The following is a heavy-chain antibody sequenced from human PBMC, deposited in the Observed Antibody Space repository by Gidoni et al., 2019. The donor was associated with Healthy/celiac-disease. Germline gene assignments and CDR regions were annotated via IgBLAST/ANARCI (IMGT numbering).Heavy chain of an antibody. Sequence: EVQLVESGGGLVKPGGSLRLSCAASGFTFSSYSMNWVRQAPGKGLEWVSSISSSSSYIYYADSVKGRFTISRDNAKNSLYLQMNSLRAEDTAVYYCATVDTAMGDAFDIWGQGTMVTVSS. V-gene: IGHV3-21*01. CDR2: ISSSSSYI. D-gene: IGHD5-18*01. J-gene: IGHJ3*02. CDR3: ATVDTAMGDAFDI. CDR1: GFTFSSYS.